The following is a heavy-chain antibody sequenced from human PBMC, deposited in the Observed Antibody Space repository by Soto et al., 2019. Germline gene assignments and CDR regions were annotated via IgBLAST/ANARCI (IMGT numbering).Heavy chain of an antibody. CDR1: GGSISSSSYY. D-gene: IGHD3-16*01. CDR3: ARGGPPEQGMITFGGVIYYGMDV. CDR2: IYYSGST. Sequence: PSETLSLTCTVSGGSISSSSYYWGWIRQPPGKGLEWIGSIYYSGSTYYNPSLKSRVTISVDTSKNQFSLKLSSVTAADTAVYYCARGGPPEQGMITFGGVIYYGMDVWGPGTTVTVSS. J-gene: IGHJ6*02. V-gene: IGHV4-39*07.